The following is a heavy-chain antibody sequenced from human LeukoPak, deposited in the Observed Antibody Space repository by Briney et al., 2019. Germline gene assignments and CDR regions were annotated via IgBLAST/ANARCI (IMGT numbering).Heavy chain of an antibody. CDR1: GNTFAGHN. V-gene: IGHV1-2*02. D-gene: IGHD6-25*01. J-gene: IGHJ4*02. CDR2: INPDRGGE. CDR3: AISIQAAAIPAFDY. Sequence: ASVKVSCKAPGNTFAGHNIHWMRQAPGQGLELMGWINPDRGGEDYARQFQGRVTMTSDTSIRAAYMELSSLVSEDSAVYFCAISIQAAAIPAFDYWGQGTLVTVSS.